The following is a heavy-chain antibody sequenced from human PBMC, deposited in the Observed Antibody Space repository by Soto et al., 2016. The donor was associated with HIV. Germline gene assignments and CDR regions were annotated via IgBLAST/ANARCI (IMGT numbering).Heavy chain of an antibody. CDR3: AREAEWELAAADFDY. CDR1: GFTFSDYY. D-gene: IGHD1-26*01. Sequence: VQLVESGGGLVKPGGSLRLSCVASGFTFSDYYMSWIRQAPGKGLEWVSYISGSGNTIYYADSVKGRFTISRDNAKNSLYLQMNSLRAGDTAVYFCAREAEWELAAADFDYWGQGPWSTVSS. J-gene: IGHJ4*03. V-gene: IGHV3-11*04. CDR2: ISGSGNTI.